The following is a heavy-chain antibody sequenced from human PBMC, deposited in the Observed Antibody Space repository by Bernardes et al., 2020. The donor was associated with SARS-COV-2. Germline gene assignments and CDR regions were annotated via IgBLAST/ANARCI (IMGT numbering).Heavy chain of an antibody. CDR3: ARGEYTYFNFEGTHYNLFYGLDV. D-gene: IGHD5-18*01. Sequence: GGSLRLSCAASGFSFSSYWMHWVRQAPGKGLEWVSVLYSGDTYYAESVKGRFTISRDTSENTVYLQMNNLRAEDTAVYYCARGEYTYFNFEGTHYNLFYGLDVWGQGTTVTVSS. CDR2: LYSGDT. CDR1: GFSFSSYW. V-gene: IGHV3-53*01. J-gene: IGHJ6*02.